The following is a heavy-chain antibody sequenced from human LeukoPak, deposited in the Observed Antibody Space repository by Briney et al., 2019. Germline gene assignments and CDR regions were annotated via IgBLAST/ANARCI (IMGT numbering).Heavy chain of an antibody. V-gene: IGHV1-8*03. CDR2: MNPNSGNT. CDR1: GYTFTSYD. D-gene: IGHD3-22*01. CDR3: ARDLDYYDSSYSPPDP. Sequence: GASVKVSCKASGYTFTSYDINWVRQATGQGLEWMGWMNPNSGNTGYAQKFQGRVTITRNTSISTAYMELSRLRSDDTAVYYCARDLDYYDSSYSPPDPWGQGTLVTVSS. J-gene: IGHJ5*02.